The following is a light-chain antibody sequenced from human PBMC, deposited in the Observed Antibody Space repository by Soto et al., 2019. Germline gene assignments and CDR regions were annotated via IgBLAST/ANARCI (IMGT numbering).Light chain of an antibody. Sequence: EIVLTQSPATLSLSPGEGATLSCRASQSVSSNYLAWYQQKPGQAPRLLIFGASSRATGIPDRFSGSGSGTDFTLSISRLEPEDFAMYYCQQYGSSWTFGQGTKVEIK. CDR2: GAS. J-gene: IGKJ1*01. CDR3: QQYGSSWT. CDR1: QSVSSNY. V-gene: IGKV3-20*01.